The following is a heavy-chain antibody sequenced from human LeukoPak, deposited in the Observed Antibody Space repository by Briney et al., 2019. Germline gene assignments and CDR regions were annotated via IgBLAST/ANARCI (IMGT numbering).Heavy chain of an antibody. CDR3: AKDQVISGSEASDI. J-gene: IGHJ3*02. Sequence: GRSLRLSCTTSKFNFNSYGMTWVRQAPGKGLEWVSAISGSGVGTYYADSVKGRFTISRDNSWNTLYLQMSSLRAEDTAVYYCAKDQVISGSEASDIWGQGTMVTVSS. V-gene: IGHV3-23*01. CDR1: KFNFNSYG. CDR2: ISGSGVGT. D-gene: IGHD2-21*01.